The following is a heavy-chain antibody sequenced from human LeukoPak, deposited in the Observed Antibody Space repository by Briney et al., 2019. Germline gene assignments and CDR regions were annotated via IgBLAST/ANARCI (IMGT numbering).Heavy chain of an antibody. Sequence: ASVKVSCKASGGTFSSYAISWVRQAPGQGLEWMGGIIPIFGTANYAQKFQGRVTITTDEPTSTAYMELSSLRSEDTAVYYCARVWFGEGGCWLDPWGQGTLVTVSS. J-gene: IGHJ5*02. D-gene: IGHD3-10*01. CDR1: GGTFSSYA. CDR2: IIPIFGTA. V-gene: IGHV1-69*05. CDR3: ARVWFGEGGCWLDP.